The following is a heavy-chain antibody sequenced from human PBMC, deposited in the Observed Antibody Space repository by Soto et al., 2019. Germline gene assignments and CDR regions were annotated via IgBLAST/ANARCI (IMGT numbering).Heavy chain of an antibody. CDR1: GGSISSGGYY. CDR3: ARTMTTVVTPCFWFDP. V-gene: IGHV4-31*03. Sequence: SETLSLTCTVSGGSISSGGYYWSWIRQHPGKGLEWIGYIYYSGSTYYNPSLKSRVTISVDTSKNQFSLKLSSVTAADTAVYYXARTMTTVVTPCFWFDPWGQGTLVTVSS. CDR2: IYYSGST. J-gene: IGHJ5*02. D-gene: IGHD4-17*01.